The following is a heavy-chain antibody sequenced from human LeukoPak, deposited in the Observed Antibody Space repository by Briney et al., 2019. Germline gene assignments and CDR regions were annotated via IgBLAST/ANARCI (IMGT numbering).Heavy chain of an antibody. V-gene: IGHV3-21*01. CDR1: GFTFSNYN. D-gene: IGHD1-26*01. J-gene: IGHJ6*03. Sequence: GGSLRLSCAASGFTFSNYNMNWVRQAPGKGLEWVSSITSTSSYIYYADSVKGRFTISRDNAENSLYLQMNSLRAEDTAVYYCARDPYSGSYGDYYYYYMDVWGKGTTVTVSS. CDR2: ITSTSSYI. CDR3: ARDPYSGSYGDYYYYYMDV.